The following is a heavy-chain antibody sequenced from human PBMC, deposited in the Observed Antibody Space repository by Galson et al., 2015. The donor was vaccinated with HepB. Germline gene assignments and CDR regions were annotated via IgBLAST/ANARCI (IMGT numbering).Heavy chain of an antibody. CDR3: AKDIRGSYLAPGYFQH. CDR2: ISWNSGSI. Sequence: SLRLSCAASGFTFDDYAMHWVRQAPGKGLEWVSGISWNSGSIGYTDSVKGRFTISRDNAKNSLYLQMNSLRAEDTALYYCAKDIRGSYLAPGYFQHWGQGTLVTVSS. CDR1: GFTFDDYA. V-gene: IGHV3-9*01. D-gene: IGHD1-26*01. J-gene: IGHJ1*01.